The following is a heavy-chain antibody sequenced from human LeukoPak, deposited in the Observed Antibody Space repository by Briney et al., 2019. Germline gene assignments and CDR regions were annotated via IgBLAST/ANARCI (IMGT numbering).Heavy chain of an antibody. CDR2: IQNGGDS. Sequence: SETLSLTCNVSGYSISSGYYWAWIRQSPGKGLEWIGSIQNGGDSYYNPSLKSRTTLSVDTSKNQFSLKLTSVTAADTAVFYCARGMGRFCTSTSCYLSFVYWGQGTLATVSS. J-gene: IGHJ4*02. V-gene: IGHV4-38-2*02. D-gene: IGHD2-2*01. CDR3: ARGMGRFCTSTSCYLSFVY. CDR1: GYSISSGYY.